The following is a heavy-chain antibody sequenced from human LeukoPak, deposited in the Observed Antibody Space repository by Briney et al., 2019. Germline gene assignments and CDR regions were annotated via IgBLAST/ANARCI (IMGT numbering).Heavy chain of an antibody. Sequence: SETLSLTCAVYGGSFSGYYWSWIRQPPGKGLEWIGEINHSGSTNYNPSLKSRVTISVDTSKNQFSLKLSSVTAADTAVYYCARPNLHKYPVAGTSSYLDYWGQGTLATVSS. CDR1: GGSFSGYY. CDR3: ARPNLHKYPVAGTSSYLDY. V-gene: IGHV4-34*01. J-gene: IGHJ4*02. D-gene: IGHD6-19*01. CDR2: INHSGST.